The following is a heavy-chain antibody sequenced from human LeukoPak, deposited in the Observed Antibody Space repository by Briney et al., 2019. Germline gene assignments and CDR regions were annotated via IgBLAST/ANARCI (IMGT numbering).Heavy chain of an antibody. CDR1: GYTLTELS. CDR3: ARGSKASGSYSTFHNYYYYYYMDV. J-gene: IGHJ6*03. D-gene: IGHD1-26*01. CDR2: FDPEDGET. V-gene: IGHV1-24*01. Sequence: EASVKVSCKVSGYTLTELSMHWVRQAPGKGLEWMGGFDPEDGETIYAQKFQGRVTMTEDTSADTAYMELSSLRPEDTAVYYCARGSKASGSYSTFHNYYYYYYMDVWGKGTTVTISS.